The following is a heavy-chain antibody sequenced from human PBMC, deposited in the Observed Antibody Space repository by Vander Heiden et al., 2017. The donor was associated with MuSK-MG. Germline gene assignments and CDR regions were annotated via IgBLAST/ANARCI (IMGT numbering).Heavy chain of an antibody. CDR1: GFTFSRYW. CDR3: ARDIGGAYSLEAFDI. CDR2: IKHDGSEK. J-gene: IGHJ3*02. V-gene: IGHV3-7*01. Sequence: EVQLVESGGGLVQPGGSLRLSCAASGFTFSRYWMSWVRQAQGKGVGWVANIKHDGSEKSYVDSVEGRFTISRDNTKKSLYLQMNSLRAEDTAVYYCARDIGGAYSLEAFDIWGQGTMVTASS. D-gene: IGHD2-15*01.